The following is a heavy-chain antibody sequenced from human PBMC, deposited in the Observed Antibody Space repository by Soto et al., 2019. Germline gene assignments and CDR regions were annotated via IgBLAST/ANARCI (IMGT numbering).Heavy chain of an antibody. Sequence: WGSLRLSCAASGFAFISYGIHFFRQAPGKWLEWVAVISYDGSNKYYADSVKGRFTISRDNSKNTLYLQMNSLRAEDTAVYYCAKDRVAQFSGSYFDYWGQGTLVTVSS. V-gene: IGHV3-30*18. D-gene: IGHD1-26*01. J-gene: IGHJ4*02. CDR1: GFAFISYG. CDR2: ISYDGSNK. CDR3: AKDRVAQFSGSYFDY.